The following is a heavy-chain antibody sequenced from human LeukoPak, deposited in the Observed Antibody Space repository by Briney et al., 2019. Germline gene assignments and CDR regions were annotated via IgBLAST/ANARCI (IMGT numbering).Heavy chain of an antibody. V-gene: IGHV3-21*01. CDR3: ARDGTIFGVVIFGMDV. J-gene: IGHJ6*02. CDR2: ISSSSSYI. D-gene: IGHD3-3*01. Sequence: PGGSLRLSCAASGFTFSSYWMSWVRQAPGKGLEWVSSISSSSSYIYYADSVKGRFTISRDNAKNSLYLQMNSLRAEDTAVYYCARDGTIFGVVIFGMDVWGQGTTVTVSS. CDR1: GFTFSSYW.